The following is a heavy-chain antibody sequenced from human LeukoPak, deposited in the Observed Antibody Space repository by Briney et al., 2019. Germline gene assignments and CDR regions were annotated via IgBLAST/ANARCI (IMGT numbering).Heavy chain of an antibody. D-gene: IGHD6-13*01. V-gene: IGHV3-30*03. CDR2: IPYDGSNK. Sequence: PGRSLRLSCAASGFTFSSYGMHWVRQAPGKGLEWVAVIPYDGSNKYYADSVKGRFTVSRDNSKNTLYLQMNSLRAEDTAVYYCVRGAYSSSWLNFDYWGQGTLVTVSS. CDR1: GFTFSSYG. J-gene: IGHJ4*02. CDR3: VRGAYSSSWLNFDY.